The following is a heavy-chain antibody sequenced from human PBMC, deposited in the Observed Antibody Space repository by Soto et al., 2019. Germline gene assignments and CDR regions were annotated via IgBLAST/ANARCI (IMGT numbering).Heavy chain of an antibody. CDR1: GYTFTSYG. J-gene: IGHJ4*02. D-gene: IGHD6-13*01. CDR2: ISAYNGNT. V-gene: IGHV1-18*01. Sequence: GASVKVSCKASGYTFTSYGISWVRQAPGQGLEWMGWISAYNGNTNYAQKLQGRVTMTTDTSTSTAYMELRSLRSDDTAVYYCARSAYMAAAGTFDYWGQGTLVTVSS. CDR3: ARSAYMAAAGTFDY.